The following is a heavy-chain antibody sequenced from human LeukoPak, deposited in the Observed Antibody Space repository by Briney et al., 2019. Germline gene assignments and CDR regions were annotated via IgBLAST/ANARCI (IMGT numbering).Heavy chain of an antibody. J-gene: IGHJ5*02. V-gene: IGHV4-59*01. Sequence: PSETLSLTCTVSGGSISSYYWTWIRQPPGKGLEWIGYLYYSGSTNYNPSLKSRVTISVDTSKNQFSLRLTSVTAADTAVYYCARERTRPFSITSFSWFDPWGQGTLVTVSS. CDR2: LYYSGST. CDR3: ARERTRPFSITSFSWFDP. D-gene: IGHD2-2*01. CDR1: GGSISSYY.